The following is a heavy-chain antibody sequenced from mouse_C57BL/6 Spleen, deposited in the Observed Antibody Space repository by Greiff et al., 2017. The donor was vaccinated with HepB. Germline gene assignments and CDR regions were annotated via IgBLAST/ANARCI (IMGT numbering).Heavy chain of an antibody. CDR2: IYPGDGDT. CDR1: GYAFSSSW. J-gene: IGHJ4*01. D-gene: IGHD2-4*01. CDR3: ARDNDYPYAMDY. V-gene: IGHV1-82*01. Sequence: QVQLQQSGPELVKPGASVKISCKASGYAFSSSWMNWVKQRPGKGLEWIGRIYPGDGDTNYNGKFKGKATLTADKSSSTAYMQLSSLTSEDSAVYFCARDNDYPYAMDYWGQGTSVTVSS.